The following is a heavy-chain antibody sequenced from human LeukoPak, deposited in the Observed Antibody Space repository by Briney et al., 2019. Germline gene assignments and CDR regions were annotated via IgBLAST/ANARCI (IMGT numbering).Heavy chain of an antibody. V-gene: IGHV4-61*01. CDR1: GYSISSGYY. D-gene: IGHD3-22*01. Sequence: SETLSLTCTVSGYSISSGYYWGWIRQPPGKGLEWIGYIYYSGSTNYKPSLKSRVTISVDTSKNQFSLKLSSVTAADTAVYYCARSSEGRYYYDSRGYSYYYYYMDVWGKGTTVTISS. J-gene: IGHJ6*03. CDR2: IYYSGST. CDR3: ARSSEGRYYYDSRGYSYYYYYMDV.